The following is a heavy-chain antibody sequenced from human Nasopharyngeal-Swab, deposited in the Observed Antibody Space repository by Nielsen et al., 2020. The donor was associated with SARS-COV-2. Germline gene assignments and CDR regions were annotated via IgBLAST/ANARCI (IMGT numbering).Heavy chain of an antibody. CDR1: GGSFSGYY. D-gene: IGHD3-3*01. CDR2: INHSGST. Sequence: SESLSLAWAVGGGSFSGYYWSWIRQPPGKGLEWIGEINHSGSTNYNPSLKSRVTISVDTSKNQFSLKLSSVTAADTAVYYCARGRGLRHYYYYYGMDVWGQGTTVTVSS. J-gene: IGHJ6*02. CDR3: ARGRGLRHYYYYYGMDV. V-gene: IGHV4-34*01.